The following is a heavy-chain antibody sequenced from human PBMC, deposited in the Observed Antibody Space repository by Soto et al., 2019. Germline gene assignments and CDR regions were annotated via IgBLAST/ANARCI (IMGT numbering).Heavy chain of an antibody. D-gene: IGHD3-16*01. V-gene: IGHV1-2*04. Sequence: QVQLVQSGAEVRKPGASVKVSCQASGYTFTGYYLHWVRQAPGQGLEWMGWINPNSGVTNYAQKFQGWVPMTRDTSISPAYMELSRLTSDAPAVYYCARGGGYDSWGQGTLVTVSS. CDR2: INPNSGVT. CDR1: GYTFTGYY. J-gene: IGHJ4*02. CDR3: ARGGGYDS.